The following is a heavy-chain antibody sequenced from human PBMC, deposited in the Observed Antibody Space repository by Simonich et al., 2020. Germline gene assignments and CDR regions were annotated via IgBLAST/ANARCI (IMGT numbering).Heavy chain of an antibody. J-gene: IGHJ4*02. V-gene: IGHV3-7*01. CDR2: IKQDGSEE. CDR3: ARFRGRYFDWLFDY. D-gene: IGHD3-9*01. Sequence: EVQLVESGGGLVQPGGSLRLSCAASGFTFSSYWMSWVRQAPGKGREWVAKIKQDGSEENYVDSVKGRFTISRDNAKNSLYLQMNSLRAEDTAVYYCARFRGRYFDWLFDYWGQGTLVTVSS. CDR1: GFTFSSYW.